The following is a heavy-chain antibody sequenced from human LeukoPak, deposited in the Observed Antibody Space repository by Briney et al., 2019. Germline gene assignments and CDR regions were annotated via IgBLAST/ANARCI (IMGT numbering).Heavy chain of an antibody. CDR2: IWYDGSNK. J-gene: IGHJ4*02. V-gene: IGHV3-33*01. CDR1: GFTFSSYG. Sequence: GGSLRLSCAASGFTFSSYGMHWVRQAPDKGLEWVAVIWYDGSNKYYADSVKGRFTISRDNSKNTLYLQMNSLRAEDAAVYYYARVQVHSSGLDYWGQGTLVTVSS. CDR3: ARVQVHSSGLDY. D-gene: IGHD3-22*01.